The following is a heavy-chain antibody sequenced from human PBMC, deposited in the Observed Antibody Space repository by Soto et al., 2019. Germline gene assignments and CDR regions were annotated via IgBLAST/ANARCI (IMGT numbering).Heavy chain of an antibody. CDR3: ALTYGGEFHY. CDR2: IYWNDDR. D-gene: IGHD3-10*01. CDR1: GFSLSASGVG. V-gene: IGHV2-5*01. J-gene: IGHJ4*02. Sequence: SGPTLVNPTQTLTLTCTFSGFSLSASGVGVGWIRQPPGKALEWLAVIYWNDDRRYSPSLKSRPIITKDTSKNQVVLTMTNMDPVDTATYYCALTYGGEFHYWGQGTLVTVSS.